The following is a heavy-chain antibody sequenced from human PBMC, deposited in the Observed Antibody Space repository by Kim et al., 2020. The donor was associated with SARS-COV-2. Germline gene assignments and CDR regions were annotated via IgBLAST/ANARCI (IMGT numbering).Heavy chain of an antibody. J-gene: IGHJ4*02. Sequence: GESLKISCKGSGYSFTSYWIDWVRQMPGKGLEWMGIIYPGDSDTRYSPSFQGQVTISADKSISTAYLQWSSLKASDTAMYYCARQGYSYGRRGYYFDYWGQGTLVTVSS. CDR3: ARQGYSYGRRGYYFDY. CDR2: IYPGDSDT. D-gene: IGHD5-18*01. V-gene: IGHV5-51*01. CDR1: GYSFTSYW.